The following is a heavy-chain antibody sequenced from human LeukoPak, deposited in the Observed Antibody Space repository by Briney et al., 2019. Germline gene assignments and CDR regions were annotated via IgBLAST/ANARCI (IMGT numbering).Heavy chain of an antibody. CDR3: GKLSAYYYGSGSPNFDY. CDR2: ISGSGGST. V-gene: IGHV3-23*01. J-gene: IGHJ4*02. D-gene: IGHD3-10*01. CDR1: GFTFSSYA. Sequence: PGGSLRLSCAASGFTFSSYAMSWVRQAPGKGLEWVSAISGSGGSTYYADSVKGRFTISRDNSKNTLYLQMNSLRAEDTAVYYCGKLSAYYYGSGSPNFDYWGQGTLVTVSS.